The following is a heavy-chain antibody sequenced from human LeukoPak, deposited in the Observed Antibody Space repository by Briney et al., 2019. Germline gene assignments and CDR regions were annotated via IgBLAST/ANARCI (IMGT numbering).Heavy chain of an antibody. Sequence: PGGSLRLSCAASGFTFSSYGMHWVRQAPGKGLEWVAVISYDGSNKYYADSVKGRFTISRDNSKNTLYLQMNSLRAEDTAVYYCAKVYYYDSSGYYSALHYYYYMDVWGKGTTVTVSS. CDR3: AKVYYYDSSGYYSALHYYYYMDV. CDR2: ISYDGSNK. CDR1: GFTFSSYG. J-gene: IGHJ6*03. V-gene: IGHV3-30*18. D-gene: IGHD3-22*01.